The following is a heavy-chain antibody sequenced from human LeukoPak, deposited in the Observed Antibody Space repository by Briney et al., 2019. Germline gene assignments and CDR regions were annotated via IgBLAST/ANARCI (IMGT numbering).Heavy chain of an antibody. CDR2: ISAYNGNT. D-gene: IGHD4-17*01. Sequence: ASVKVSCKASGYTFTSYGLSWVRQAPGQGLEWMGWISAYNGNTNYAQKFQGRVTMTTDTSTSTAYMELSSLTSEDTAVYYCLKISGDPPGIWGQGTLITVSS. CDR1: GYTFTSYG. J-gene: IGHJ4*02. CDR3: LKISGDPPGI. V-gene: IGHV1-18*01.